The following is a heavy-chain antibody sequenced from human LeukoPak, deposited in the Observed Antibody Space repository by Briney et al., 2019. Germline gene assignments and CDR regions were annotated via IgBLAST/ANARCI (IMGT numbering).Heavy chain of an antibody. CDR2: ISGDGVYI. CDR3: AKNRATGMAFYDY. Sequence: GGSLRLSCAASGFTFSTYAMTWVRQAPGRGLEWLSAISGDGVYIYYSESVKGRFTNSRDNSKSTLYLQMSNLRAEDTAVYYCAKNRATGMAFYDYWGQGIQVTISS. V-gene: IGHV3-23*01. J-gene: IGHJ4*02. CDR1: GFTFSTYA. D-gene: IGHD5-18*01.